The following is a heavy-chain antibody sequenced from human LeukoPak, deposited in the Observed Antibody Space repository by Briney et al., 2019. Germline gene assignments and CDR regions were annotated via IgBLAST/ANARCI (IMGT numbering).Heavy chain of an antibody. J-gene: IGHJ4*01. D-gene: IGHD7-27*01. V-gene: IGHV3-30-3*01. CDR1: GFTFSTYF. CDR2: IASDGSHT. CDR3: AKGNWDWDY. Sequence: GGSLRLSCAASGFTFSTYFMHWVRQAPGKGLEWVADIASDGSHTFYVESVKGRFTISRDNSKNTLYLQMNSLRAEDTAVYYCAKGNWDWDYWGQEPWSPSPQ.